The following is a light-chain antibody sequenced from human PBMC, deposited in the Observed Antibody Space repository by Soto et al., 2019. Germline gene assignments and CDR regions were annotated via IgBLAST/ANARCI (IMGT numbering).Light chain of an antibody. Sequence: QSVLTQPPSVSGSPGQSVTISCTGTSSDVGSYNRVSWYQQPPGTAPKLMIYEVSNRPSGVPDRFSGSKSGNTASLTISEPQAEDKADYYSNSYTSSSAYAFGPGPKVTVL. J-gene: IGLJ1*01. CDR3: NSYTSSSAYA. V-gene: IGLV2-18*02. CDR2: EVS. CDR1: SSDVGSYNR.